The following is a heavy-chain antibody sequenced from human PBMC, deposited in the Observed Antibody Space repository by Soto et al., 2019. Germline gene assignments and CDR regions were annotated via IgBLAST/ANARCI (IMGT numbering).Heavy chain of an antibody. D-gene: IGHD3-10*01. CDR3: ARASNYYGSGSYYNGGWFDP. V-gene: IGHV4-30-2*01. CDR2: IYHSGST. Sequence: SETLSLTCAVSVGSISSGGYSWSWIRQPPGKGLEWIGYIYHSGSTYYNPSLKSRVTISVDRSKNQFSLKLSSVTAADTAVYYCARASNYYGSGSYYNGGWFDPWGQGTLVTVSS. CDR1: VGSISSGGYS. J-gene: IGHJ5*02.